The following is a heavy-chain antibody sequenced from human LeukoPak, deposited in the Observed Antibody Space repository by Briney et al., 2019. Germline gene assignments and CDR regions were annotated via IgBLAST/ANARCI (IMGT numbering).Heavy chain of an antibody. Sequence: GSSELFCAASGLTFSDYSMTWVGQAPGKGLFWVSGISAGGGSTYYADSVKGRFTISRDNSRNTLYLQMNSLRAEDTAVYYCAKDAAGPEYWGQGT. D-gene: IGHD6-13*01. CDR1: GLTFSDYS. CDR3: AKDAAGPEY. V-gene: IGHV3-23*01. CDR2: ISAGGGST. J-gene: IGHJ4*02.